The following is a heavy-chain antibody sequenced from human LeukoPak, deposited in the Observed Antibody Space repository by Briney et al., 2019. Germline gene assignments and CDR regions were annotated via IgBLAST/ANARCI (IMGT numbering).Heavy chain of an antibody. CDR2: ISSSSSYI. J-gene: IGHJ4*02. CDR1: GFTFSIYS. Sequence: GGSLRLSCAASGFTFSIYSMNWVRQAPGKGLEWVSSISSSSSYIYYADSVKGRFTISRDNAKSSLYLQMNSLRAEDTAVYYCARDPDQIVGANFDYWGQGTLVTVSS. CDR3: ARDPDQIVGANFDY. V-gene: IGHV3-21*01. D-gene: IGHD1-26*01.